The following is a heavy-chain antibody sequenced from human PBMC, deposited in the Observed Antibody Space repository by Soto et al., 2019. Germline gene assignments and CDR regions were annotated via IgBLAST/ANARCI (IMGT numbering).Heavy chain of an antibody. V-gene: IGHV1-69*01. CDR1: GGTFNTYA. J-gene: IGHJ4*02. Sequence: QMQLVQSGAEVKERGSSVKISCKTSGGTFNTYALTWVRQAPGQGLEWIGGIIPIFGIKNVAQRFQGRVTINADESLTTAYMEMTSPRADDTALYYCAKGAGDHWGQGTLVTVSS. CDR2: IIPIFGIK. CDR3: AKGAGDH. D-gene: IGHD3-10*01.